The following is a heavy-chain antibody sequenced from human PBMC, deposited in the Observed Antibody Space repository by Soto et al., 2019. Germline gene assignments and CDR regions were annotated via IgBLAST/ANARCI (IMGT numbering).Heavy chain of an antibody. CDR3: ARVVDYCDPYYYYGMDV. D-gene: IGHD3-22*01. Sequence: EVQLVESGGGLVKPGGSLRLSCAASGFTFSSYSMNWVRQAPGKGLEWVSSISCSTSYIYYADSVKGRFTISRDKAKNSLYQQMNSLRAEDTAVYYCARVVDYCDPYYYYGMDVWGQGTTVTVSS. J-gene: IGHJ6*02. V-gene: IGHV3-21*01. CDR1: GFTFSSYS. CDR2: ISCSTSYI.